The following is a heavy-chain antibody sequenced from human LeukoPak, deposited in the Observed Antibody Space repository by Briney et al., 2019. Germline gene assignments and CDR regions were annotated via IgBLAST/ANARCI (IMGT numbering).Heavy chain of an antibody. Sequence: GGSLRLSCATSGFTFCTYNMNWVRQAPGKGLEWVSSISSSSTYIYYADSVKGRFTISRDNAKNSLYLQINSLRAEDTAVYYCARTRITVTTRSWDYWGQGTLVTVSS. CDR1: GFTFCTYN. J-gene: IGHJ4*02. CDR3: ARTRITVTTRSWDY. CDR2: ISSSSTYI. D-gene: IGHD4-17*01. V-gene: IGHV3-21*01.